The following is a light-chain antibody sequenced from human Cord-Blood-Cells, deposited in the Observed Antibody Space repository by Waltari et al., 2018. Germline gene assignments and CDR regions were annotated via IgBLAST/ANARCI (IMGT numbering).Light chain of an antibody. V-gene: IGLV2-23*01. CDR2: EGS. CDR3: CSYAGSSTLV. Sequence: QSALTQPASVSGSPGQSITISCTGTSSDVGSYNLVSWYQQHPVKAPKLMIYEGSTRPSGVSKRFSGSKSGNTASLTISGLQAEDEADYYCCSYAGSSTLVFGGGTKLTVL. CDR1: SSDVGSYNL. J-gene: IGLJ3*02.